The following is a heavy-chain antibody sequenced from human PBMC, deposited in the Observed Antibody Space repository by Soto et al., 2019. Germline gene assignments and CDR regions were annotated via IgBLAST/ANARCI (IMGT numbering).Heavy chain of an antibody. CDR1: GYTFTSYG. V-gene: IGHV1-18*01. CDR3: ARKMTTLYYYYGMDV. CDR2: ISAYNGNT. J-gene: IGHJ6*02. Sequence: QVQLVQSGAEVKKPGASVKVSCKASGYTFTSYGISWVRQAPGQGLEWMGWISAYNGNTNYAQKLQGRVTMTTDTSTSTADTELRSLRSDDTAVYYCARKMTTLYYYYGMDVWGQGTTVTVSS. D-gene: IGHD4-17*01.